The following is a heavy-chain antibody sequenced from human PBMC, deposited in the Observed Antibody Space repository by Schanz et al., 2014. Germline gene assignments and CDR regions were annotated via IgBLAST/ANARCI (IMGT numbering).Heavy chain of an antibody. CDR2: ITTSTSYT. J-gene: IGHJ3*02. V-gene: IGHV3-11*06. CDR3: ARLGRMGAFDI. D-gene: IGHD2-8*01. Sequence: QVQLVESGGGLVKPGGSLRLSCAASGFTFSDNFMSWIRPAPGKGLEWISYITTSTSYTNYADSVKGRFTISRDNAKKSLFLQMNSLRAEDTAVYYCARLGRMGAFDIWGQGTMVTVSS. CDR1: GFTFSDNF.